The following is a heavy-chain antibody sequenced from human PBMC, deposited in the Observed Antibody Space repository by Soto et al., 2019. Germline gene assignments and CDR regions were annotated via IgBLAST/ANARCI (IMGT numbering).Heavy chain of an antibody. CDR3: AKDQVGGSYVSDDAFDI. Sequence: QVQLVESGGGVVQPGRSLRLSCAASGFTFSSYGMHWVRQAPGKGLEWVAVISYDGSNKYYADSVKGRFTISRDNSKNTLYLQMNSLRAEDTAVYYCAKDQVGGSYVSDDAFDIWGQGTMVTVSS. V-gene: IGHV3-30*18. D-gene: IGHD1-26*01. CDR1: GFTFSSYG. CDR2: ISYDGSNK. J-gene: IGHJ3*02.